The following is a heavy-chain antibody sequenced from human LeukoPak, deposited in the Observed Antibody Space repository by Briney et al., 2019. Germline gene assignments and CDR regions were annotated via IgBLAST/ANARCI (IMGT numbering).Heavy chain of an antibody. CDR1: GFTFSSYA. D-gene: IGHD3-10*01. V-gene: IGHV3-33*08. Sequence: GGSLRLSCAASGFTFSSYALSWVRQAPGKGLEWVAVIWYDGSNKYYADSVKGRFIISRDNSKNTLYLQMNSLRAEDTAVYYCARDNHYYGSGSYDYWGQGTLVTVSS. J-gene: IGHJ4*02. CDR3: ARDNHYYGSGSYDY. CDR2: IWYDGSNK.